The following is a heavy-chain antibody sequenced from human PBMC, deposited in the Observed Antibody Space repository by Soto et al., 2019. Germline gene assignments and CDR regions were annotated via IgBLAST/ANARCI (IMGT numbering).Heavy chain of an antibody. CDR3: ARGQLNARDYYFDY. CDR1: GGTFSSYT. Sequence: QVQLVQSGAEVKKPGSSVKVSCKASGGTFSSYTISWVRQAPGQGLEWMGRIIPILGIANYAQKFQGRVTITADKSTSTAYMELSSLRSEDTAVYYCARGQLNARDYYFDYWGQGTLVTVSS. CDR2: IIPILGIA. J-gene: IGHJ4*02. D-gene: IGHD1-1*01. V-gene: IGHV1-69*02.